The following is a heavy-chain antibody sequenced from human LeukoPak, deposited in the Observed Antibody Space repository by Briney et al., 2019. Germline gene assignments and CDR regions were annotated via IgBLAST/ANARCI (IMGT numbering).Heavy chain of an antibody. CDR2: ISTHNGKT. V-gene: IGHV1-18*03. J-gene: IGHJ4*02. Sequence: ASVKVSCKASGYPFTTYGISWVRQAPGQGLEWMAWISTHNGKTDYAQNFQDRVTVTRDTSTSTVYLELRSLRSDDMPVYFCARDVRTTHFDFWGQGTLVTVSS. D-gene: IGHD1-1*01. CDR3: ARDVRTTHFDF. CDR1: GYPFTTYG.